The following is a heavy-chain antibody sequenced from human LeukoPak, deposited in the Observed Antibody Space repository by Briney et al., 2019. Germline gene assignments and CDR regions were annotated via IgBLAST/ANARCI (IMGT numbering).Heavy chain of an antibody. Sequence: SETLSLTCTVSGGSISSSSYYWGWIRQPPGKGLEWIGSIYYSGGTYYNPSLKSRVAISVDTSKNQFSLKLSSVTAADTAVYYCARQTGYYYDSSGYLDWFDPWGQGTLVTVSS. J-gene: IGHJ5*02. CDR1: GGSISSSSYY. CDR2: IYYSGGT. V-gene: IGHV4-39*01. D-gene: IGHD3-22*01. CDR3: ARQTGYYYDSSGYLDWFDP.